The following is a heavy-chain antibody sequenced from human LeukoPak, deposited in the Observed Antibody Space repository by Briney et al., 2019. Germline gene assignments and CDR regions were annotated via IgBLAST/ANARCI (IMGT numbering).Heavy chain of an antibody. CDR3: ATHSGSYFYYFDN. CDR1: GYSFTNYW. D-gene: IGHD1-26*01. V-gene: IGHV5-51*01. J-gene: IGHJ4*02. Sequence: GESLKISCKGSGYSFTNYWIGWVRQMPGKGLEWMGIIYPGDSDTRYSPSFQGQVTISADKSISTAYLQWSSLKASDTAMYYCATHSGSYFYYFDNWGQGTLVTVSS. CDR2: IYPGDSDT.